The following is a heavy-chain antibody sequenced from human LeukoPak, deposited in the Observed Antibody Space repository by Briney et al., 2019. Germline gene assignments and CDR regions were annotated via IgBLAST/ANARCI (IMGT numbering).Heavy chain of an antibody. CDR2: ISGSGGST. D-gene: IGHD1-26*01. CDR3: AKEGRWELSAFDI. Sequence: GGSLRLSCAASGFTVSSNYMSWVRQGPGKGLEWVSAISGSGGSTYYADSVKGRFTISRDNSKNTLYLQMNSLRAEDTAVYYCAKEGRWELSAFDIWGQGTMVTVSS. J-gene: IGHJ3*02. V-gene: IGHV3-23*01. CDR1: GFTVSSNY.